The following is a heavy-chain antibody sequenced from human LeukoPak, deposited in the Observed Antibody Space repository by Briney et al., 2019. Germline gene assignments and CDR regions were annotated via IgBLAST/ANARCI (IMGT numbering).Heavy chain of an antibody. Sequence: PSETLSLTCTVSGGSISSGGYYRSWIRQPPGKGLEWIGYIYHSGSTYYNPSLKSRVTISVDRSKNQFSLKLSSVTAADTAVYCCARWNSYGYTFDYWGQGTLVTVSS. D-gene: IGHD5-18*01. CDR1: GGSISSGGYY. CDR2: IYHSGST. V-gene: IGHV4-30-2*01. CDR3: ARWNSYGYTFDY. J-gene: IGHJ4*02.